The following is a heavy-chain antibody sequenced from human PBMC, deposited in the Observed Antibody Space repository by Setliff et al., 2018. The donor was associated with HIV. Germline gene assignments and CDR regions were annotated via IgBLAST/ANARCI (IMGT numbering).Heavy chain of an antibody. J-gene: IGHJ3*02. D-gene: IGHD2-2*01. CDR1: GYSISSGYY. Sequence: SETLSLTCTVSGYSISSGYYWGFIRQPPGKGLEWIGYIYHSGSTYYNPSLKCRVTISVDRSKNQFSLKLSSVTAADTVVYYCARCDCTSTSCYELDAFDIWGQGTMVTVSS. CDR3: ARCDCTSTSCYELDAFDI. CDR2: IYHSGST. V-gene: IGHV4-38-2*02.